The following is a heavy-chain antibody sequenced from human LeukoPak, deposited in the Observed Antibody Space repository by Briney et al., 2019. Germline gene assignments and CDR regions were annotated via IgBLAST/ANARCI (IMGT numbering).Heavy chain of an antibody. D-gene: IGHD6-13*01. Sequence: GGSLRLSCAASGFTFSSYAMSWVRQAPGKGLEWVSAISGSGGSTYYADSVKGLFTISRDNSKNTLYLQMNSLRAEDTAVYYCAKDDSAAGEGWFDPWGQGTLVTVSS. CDR2: ISGSGGST. CDR3: AKDDSAAGEGWFDP. J-gene: IGHJ5*02. V-gene: IGHV3-23*01. CDR1: GFTFSSYA.